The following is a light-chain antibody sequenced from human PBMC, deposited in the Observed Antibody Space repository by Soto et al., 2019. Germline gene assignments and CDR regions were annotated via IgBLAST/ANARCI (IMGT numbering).Light chain of an antibody. CDR2: GAS. CDR1: QRVSSNY. Sequence: EIVLTQSPGTLSLSPGERATLSCRASQRVSSNYLAWYQQKSGQAPRLLIYGASSRATGIPDRFSGSGSGTDCTLTISKLEPEDFAVYYCQQYGNSPYAFGQGTELEI. CDR3: QQYGNSPYA. J-gene: IGKJ2*01. V-gene: IGKV3-20*01.